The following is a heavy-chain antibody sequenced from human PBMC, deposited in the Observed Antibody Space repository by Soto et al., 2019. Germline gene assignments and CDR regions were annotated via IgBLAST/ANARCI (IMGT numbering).Heavy chain of an antibody. CDR3: AREPLWSGPLPLDAFDL. CDR2: FFIGGDT. J-gene: IGHJ3*01. V-gene: IGHV3-53*01. CDR1: GFVVTNYY. Sequence: GGSLRLSCAASGFVVTNYYYRCVRRPPPQGLEWVAVFFIGGDTHYAESVKGRFTISRDNSKNSLYLQMNSLRAEDTAVYYCAREPLWSGPLPLDAFDLWGQGTMVTVSS. D-gene: IGHD3-3*01.